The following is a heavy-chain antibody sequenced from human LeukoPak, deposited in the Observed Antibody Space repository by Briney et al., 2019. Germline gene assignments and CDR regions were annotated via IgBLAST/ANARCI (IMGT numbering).Heavy chain of an antibody. J-gene: IGHJ5*02. D-gene: IGHD2-2*01. CDR2: FDPEDGET. CDR3: TTVVPAATYWFDP. V-gene: IGHV1-24*01. CDR1: GYTLTELS. Sequence: ASVKVSCKVSGYTLTELSMHWVRQAPGKGLEWMGGFDPEDGETIYAQKFQGRVTMTEDTSTDTAYMELSSLRSEDTAVYYCTTVVPAATYWFDPWGQGTLVTVSS.